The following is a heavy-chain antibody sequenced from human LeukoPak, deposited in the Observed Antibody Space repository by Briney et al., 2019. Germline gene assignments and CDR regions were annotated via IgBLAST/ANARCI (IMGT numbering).Heavy chain of an antibody. V-gene: IGHV3-30*18. Sequence: GGSLRLSCAASGFTFSSYGMHWVRQAPGKGLEWVAVISYDGSNKYYADSVKGRFTISRDNSKNTLYLQMNSLRAEDTALYYCAKDFGAAAGFGFDYWGQGTLVTVSS. J-gene: IGHJ4*02. D-gene: IGHD6-13*01. CDR2: ISYDGSNK. CDR1: GFTFSSYG. CDR3: AKDFGAAAGFGFDY.